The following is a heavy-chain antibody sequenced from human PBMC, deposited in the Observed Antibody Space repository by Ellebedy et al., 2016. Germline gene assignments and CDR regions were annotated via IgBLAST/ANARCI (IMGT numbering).Heavy chain of an antibody. CDR1: GVNFRKFS. D-gene: IGHD6-25*01. CDR3: VAALDY. Sequence: GGSLRLXCEVTGVNFRKFSLNWVRQAPGKGLEWVAFISADGDTIYYAKSVEGRFTISRDDADSSLSLQMNSLRGDDTAVYYCVAALDYWGQGTLVTVS. J-gene: IGHJ4*02. CDR2: ISADGDTI. V-gene: IGHV3-48*04.